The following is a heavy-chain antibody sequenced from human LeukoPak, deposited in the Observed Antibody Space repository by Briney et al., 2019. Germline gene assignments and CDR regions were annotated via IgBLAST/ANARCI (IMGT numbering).Heavy chain of an antibody. CDR2: INHNGNVN. Sequence: PGGSLRLSCAASGFTFSSYWMNWARQAPGKGLEWMASINHNGNVNYYVDSVKGRFTISRDNAKNSLYLQMNSLRAEDTAVYYCARVAYYYDSSGYLGYWGQGTLVTVSS. CDR1: GFTFSSYW. J-gene: IGHJ4*02. CDR3: ARVAYYYDSSGYLGY. V-gene: IGHV3-7*01. D-gene: IGHD3-22*01.